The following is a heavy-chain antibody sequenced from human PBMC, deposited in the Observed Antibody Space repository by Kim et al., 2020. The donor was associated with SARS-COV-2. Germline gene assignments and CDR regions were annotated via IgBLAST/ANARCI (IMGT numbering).Heavy chain of an antibody. D-gene: IGHD6-13*01. J-gene: IGHJ4*02. CDR3: ARGRSSSWPSAPVDY. Sequence: PSLKSRVTRSVDTSKNQFSLKLSSVTAADTAVYYCARGRSSSWPSAPVDYWGQGTLVTVSS. V-gene: IGHV4-59*09.